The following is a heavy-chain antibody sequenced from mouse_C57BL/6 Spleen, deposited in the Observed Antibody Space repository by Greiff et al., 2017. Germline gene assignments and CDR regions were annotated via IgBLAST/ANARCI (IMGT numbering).Heavy chain of an antibody. D-gene: IGHD2-3*01. Sequence: DVKLVESGGGLVKPGGSLKLSCAASGFTFSSYTMSWVRQTPEKRLEWVATISGGGGNTYYPDSVKGRFTISRDNAKNTLYLQMSSLRSEDTALYYCARDGDYDYVDYWGQGTTLTVSS. CDR3: ARDGDYDYVDY. CDR1: GFTFSSYT. V-gene: IGHV5-9*01. J-gene: IGHJ2*01. CDR2: ISGGGGNT.